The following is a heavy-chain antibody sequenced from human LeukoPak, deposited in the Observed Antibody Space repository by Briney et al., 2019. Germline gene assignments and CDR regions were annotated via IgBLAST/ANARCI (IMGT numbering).Heavy chain of an antibody. J-gene: IGHJ5*02. V-gene: IGHV3-23*01. CDR1: GFTFSSYA. CDR2: ISGSGGST. Sequence: GGSLRLSCAASGFTFSSYAMSWVRQAPGKGLEWVSDISGSGGSTYYADSVKGRFTISRDNAKNTLYLQMNSLRAEDTAVYYCAKSSGWYNWFDPWGQGTLVTVSS. CDR3: AKSSGWYNWFDP. D-gene: IGHD6-19*01.